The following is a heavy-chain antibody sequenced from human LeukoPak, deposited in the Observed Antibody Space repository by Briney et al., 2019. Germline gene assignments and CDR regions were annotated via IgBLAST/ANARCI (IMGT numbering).Heavy chain of an antibody. V-gene: IGHV4-34*01. CDR2: INYRGSP. J-gene: IGHJ4*02. CDR3: ARGGYYDTSGFYIT. Sequence: SETLSLTCTVHGGSFSGYYETWIRQPPGKGLEWIGDINYRGSPDSNPSLKSRVTMSLDTSKKLFSLKLTSVTAADTAVYYCARGGYYDTSGFYITWGQGTLVTVSS. D-gene: IGHD3-22*01. CDR1: GGSFSGYY.